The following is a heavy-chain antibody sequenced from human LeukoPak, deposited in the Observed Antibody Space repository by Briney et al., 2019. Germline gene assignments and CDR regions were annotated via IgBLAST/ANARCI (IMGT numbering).Heavy chain of an antibody. V-gene: IGHV4-39*07. CDR3: ARGHYYFDY. CDR1: GGSISSSSYY. CDR2: IFYSGST. Sequence: SETLSLTCTVSGGSISSSSYYWGWIRQPPGKGLEWIGSIFYSGSTYYNPSLKSRVTISVDTSKNQFSLKLSSVTAAHTAVYYCARGHYYFDYWGQGTLVTVSS. J-gene: IGHJ4*02.